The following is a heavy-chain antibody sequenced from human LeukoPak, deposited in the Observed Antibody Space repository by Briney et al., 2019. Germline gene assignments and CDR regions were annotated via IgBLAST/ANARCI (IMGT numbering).Heavy chain of an antibody. D-gene: IGHD2-2*01. CDR2: IYYSGTT. CDR1: GGPISSYY. CDR3: ARDQICSSTSCYQGASYYYYMDV. Sequence: PSETLSLTCTVSGGPISSYYWSWIRQPPGKGLEWIGYIYYSGTTNYNPSLKSRATISVDTSKNQFSLKLSSVTAADTAVYYCARDQICSSTSCYQGASYYYYMDVWGKGITVTVSS. J-gene: IGHJ6*03. V-gene: IGHV4-59*01.